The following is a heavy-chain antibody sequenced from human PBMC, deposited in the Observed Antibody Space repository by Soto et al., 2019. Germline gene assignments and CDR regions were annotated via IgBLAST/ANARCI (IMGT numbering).Heavy chain of an antibody. CDR2: IDPSDSYT. J-gene: IGHJ6*02. CDR1: GYSFTSYW. V-gene: IGHV5-10-1*01. D-gene: IGHD3-10*01. Sequence: EVQLVQSGAEVKKPGESLRISCKGSGYSFTSYWISWVRQMPGQGLEWIGRIDPSDSYTNYSPSFQGHVTISADKSISTVYLQWSSLKASDTAMYYCAGLAMVRGVPTYAMDVWGQGTTVTVSS. CDR3: AGLAMVRGVPTYAMDV.